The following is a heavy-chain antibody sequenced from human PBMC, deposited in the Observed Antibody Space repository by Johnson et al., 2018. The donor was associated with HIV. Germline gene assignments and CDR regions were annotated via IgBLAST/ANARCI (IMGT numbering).Heavy chain of an antibody. CDR2: IYWTGGST. Sequence: MMLVESGGGVVQPGRSLRLSCAASGFTFDDYAMHWVRQAPGKGLEWVSGIYWTGGSTGYADSVKGRFTISRANAKKSLYLQMNSLRAEDTAVYYCARGDIVVVPAATRAQDAFDIWGQGTMVTVSS. CDR1: GFTFDDYA. D-gene: IGHD2-2*01. V-gene: IGHV3-20*04. CDR3: ARGDIVVVPAATRAQDAFDI. J-gene: IGHJ3*02.